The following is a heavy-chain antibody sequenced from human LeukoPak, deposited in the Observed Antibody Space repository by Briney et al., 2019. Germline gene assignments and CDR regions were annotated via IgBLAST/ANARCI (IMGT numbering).Heavy chain of an antibody. D-gene: IGHD1-26*01. CDR3: ARVRRSGELLDAGRYNWLDP. CDR2: TNPSGGSS. V-gene: IGHV1-46*01. J-gene: IGHJ5*02. Sequence: ASVKVSCKASGYTFISYYIHWVRQAPGQGLQWVGSTNPSGGSSTYAQKLRGRVTLTRDTSTSTVYMELSSLRSEDTAVYYCARVRRSGELLDAGRYNWLDPWGQGTLVTVSS. CDR1: GYTFISYY.